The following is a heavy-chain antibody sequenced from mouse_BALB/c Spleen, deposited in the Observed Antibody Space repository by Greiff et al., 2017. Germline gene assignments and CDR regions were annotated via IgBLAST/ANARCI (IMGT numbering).Heavy chain of an antibody. CDR2: IDPENGNT. D-gene: IGHD1-2*01. CDR3: ARYYGSWFAY. Sequence: DVQLVESGAELVRPGALVKLSCKASGFNIKDYYMPWVKQRPEQGLEWIGWIDPENGNTIYDPKFQGKASITADTSSNTAYLQLSSLTSEDTAVYYCARYYGSWFAYWGQGTLVTVSA. V-gene: IGHV14-1*02. J-gene: IGHJ3*01. CDR1: GFNIKDYY.